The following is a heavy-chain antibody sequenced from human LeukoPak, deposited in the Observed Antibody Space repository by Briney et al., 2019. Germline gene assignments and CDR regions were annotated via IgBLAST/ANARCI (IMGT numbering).Heavy chain of an antibody. CDR2: ISYDGSNK. CDR3: ARGGPEYCSGGSCFYFDY. D-gene: IGHD2-15*01. V-gene: IGHV3-30*04. Sequence: PGGSLRLSYAASGFTFSSYAMHWVRQAPGKGLEWVAVISYDGSNKYYADSVKGRFTISRDNSKNTLYLQMNSLRAEDTAVYYCARGGPEYCSGGSCFYFDYWGQGTLVTVSS. J-gene: IGHJ4*02. CDR1: GFTFSSYA.